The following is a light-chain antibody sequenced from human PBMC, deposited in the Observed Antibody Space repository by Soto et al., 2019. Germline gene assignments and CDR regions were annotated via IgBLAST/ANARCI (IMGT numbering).Light chain of an antibody. J-gene: IGLJ2*01. CDR2: DNN. CDR1: TANLRNYY. V-gene: IGLV1-51*01. CDR3: GAWDSSLSAVV. Sequence: QSVLTQPPSLSAAPGQKVTISCSGGTANLRNYYVSWYQRLPGRAPKLLIYDNNKRSSGIPDRFSGSKAGTSATLVIAGLQPGDEAHDFGGAWDSSLSAVVFGGGTQLTVL.